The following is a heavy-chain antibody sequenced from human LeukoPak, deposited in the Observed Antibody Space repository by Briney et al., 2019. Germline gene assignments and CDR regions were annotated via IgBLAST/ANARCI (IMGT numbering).Heavy chain of an antibody. Sequence: SETLSLTCAVYGGSFSGYYWSWIRQPPGKGLEWIGEINHSGSTNYNPSLKSRVTMSVDPSKNQFSLKLNSVTAADTAVYYCARTQSQSGSYRYYFGYWGQRTLVTVSS. CDR2: INHSGST. CDR1: GGSFSGYY. V-gene: IGHV4-34*01. CDR3: ARTQSQSGSYRYYFGY. J-gene: IGHJ4*02. D-gene: IGHD1-26*01.